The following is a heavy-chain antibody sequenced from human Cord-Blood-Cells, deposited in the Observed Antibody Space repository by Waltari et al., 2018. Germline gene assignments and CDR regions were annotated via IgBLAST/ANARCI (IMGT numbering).Heavy chain of an antibody. V-gene: IGHV1-3*01. Sequence: QVQLVQSGAEVKKPGASVKVSCKASGYTFTSYAMHWVRQAPGQRLEWMGWINAGNGNTKYSQKFQGRVTITRDTSASTAYMELSSLRSVGTAVYYCARVLLWFGELYYFDYWGQGTLVTVSS. CDR3: ARVLLWFGELYYFDY. CDR1: GYTFTSYA. J-gene: IGHJ4*02. CDR2: INAGNGNT. D-gene: IGHD3-10*01.